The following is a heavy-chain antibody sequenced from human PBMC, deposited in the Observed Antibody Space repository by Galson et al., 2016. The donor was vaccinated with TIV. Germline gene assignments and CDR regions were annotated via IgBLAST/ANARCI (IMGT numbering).Heavy chain of an antibody. V-gene: IGHV3-7*03. D-gene: IGHD5-24*01. J-gene: IGHJ6*02. CDR3: AKQFVDV. Sequence: SLRLSCAASSFTFRNYWMSWVRQAPGKGLEWVANIEPDGDERHYVDSVRGRFTISRDNAKNTLYLQMDSLRAEDTAVYYCAKQFVDVWGQGTTVTVSS. CDR2: IEPDGDER. CDR1: SFTFRNYW.